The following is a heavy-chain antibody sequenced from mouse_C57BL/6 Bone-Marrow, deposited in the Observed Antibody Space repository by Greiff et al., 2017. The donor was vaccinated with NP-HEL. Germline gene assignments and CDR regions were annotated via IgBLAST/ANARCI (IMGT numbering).Heavy chain of an antibody. CDR3: ARGYDGGPYY. CDR1: GYTFTSYW. J-gene: IGHJ2*01. D-gene: IGHD2-2*01. Sequence: QVQLQQPGAELVMPGASVKLSCKASGYTFTSYWMHWVKQRPGQGLEWIGEIDPSDSYTNYNQKFKGKSTLTVDKSSSTAYMQLSSLTSEDSAVYYCARGYDGGPYYWGQGTTLTVSS. V-gene: IGHV1-69*01. CDR2: IDPSDSYT.